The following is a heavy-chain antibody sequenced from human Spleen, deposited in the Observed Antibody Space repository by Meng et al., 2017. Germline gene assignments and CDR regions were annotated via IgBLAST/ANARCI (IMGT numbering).Heavy chain of an antibody. CDR3: ASYDSSGYDVYDAFDI. Sequence: SVKVSCKASGGTFSSYTISWVRQAPGQGLEWMGRIIPILGIAIYAQKFQGRVTITADKSTSTAYMELSSLRSEDTAVYYCASYDSSGYDVYDAFDIWGQGTMVPSPQ. CDR1: GGTFSSYT. CDR2: IIPILGIA. V-gene: IGHV1-69*02. J-gene: IGHJ3*02. D-gene: IGHD3-22*01.